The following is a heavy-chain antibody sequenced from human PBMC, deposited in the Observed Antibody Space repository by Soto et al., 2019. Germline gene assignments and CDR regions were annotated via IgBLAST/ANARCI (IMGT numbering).Heavy chain of an antibody. J-gene: IGHJ4*02. CDR3: VRTSLVVAAATREDY. CDR2: INSDGSST. Sequence: EVQLVESGGGLVQPGGSLRLSCAASGFTFSSYWMHWGRQAPGKGLVWVSRINSDGSSTSYADSVKGRFTISRDNAKNTLYLQMNSLRAEDTAVYYCVRTSLVVAAATREDYWGQGTLVTVSS. V-gene: IGHV3-74*01. D-gene: IGHD2-15*01. CDR1: GFTFSSYW.